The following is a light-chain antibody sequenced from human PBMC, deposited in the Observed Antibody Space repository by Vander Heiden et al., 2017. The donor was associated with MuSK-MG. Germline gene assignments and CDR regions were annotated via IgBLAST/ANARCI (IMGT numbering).Light chain of an antibody. CDR1: SSNSGAGYD. Sequence: QSVLTQPPSVSGAPGQRVTISCTGSSSNSGAGYDVHWYQQLPGTAPNLLIYGNSNRPSGVPDRFSGSKSGTSASLAITGLQAEDEADYYCQSYDSSLSGPVVFGGGTKLTVL. V-gene: IGLV1-40*01. CDR2: GNS. J-gene: IGLJ2*01. CDR3: QSYDSSLSGPVV.